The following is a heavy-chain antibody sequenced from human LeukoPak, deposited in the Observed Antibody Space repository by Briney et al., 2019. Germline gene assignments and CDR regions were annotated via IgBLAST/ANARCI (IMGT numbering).Heavy chain of an antibody. J-gene: IGHJ3*02. Sequence: GGSLRLSCAASGFTFSSYWMHWVRQAPGKGLVRVSRIDRDASSTSYADSVKGRFTISRDNANNTLYLQMNSLRAEDTAVYYCARAVPGTGAFDIWGQGTMVTVSS. CDR1: GFTFSSYW. D-gene: IGHD6-19*01. V-gene: IGHV3-74*01. CDR3: ARAVPGTGAFDI. CDR2: IDRDASST.